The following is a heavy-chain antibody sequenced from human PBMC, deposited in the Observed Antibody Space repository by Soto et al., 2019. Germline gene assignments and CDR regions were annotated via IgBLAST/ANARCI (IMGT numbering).Heavy chain of an antibody. CDR1: GYTLTIYY. J-gene: IGHJ6*02. CDR2: ISAYNGNT. D-gene: IGHD6-6*01. CDR3: ARAYQGSRSGGMDV. V-gene: IGHV1-18*04. Sequence: ASVKVSCKASGYTLTIYYIHWVRQAPGQGLEWMGWISAYNGNTNYAQKLQGRVTMTTDTSTSTAYMELRSLRSDDTAVYYCARAYQGSRSGGMDVWGQGTTVTVSS.